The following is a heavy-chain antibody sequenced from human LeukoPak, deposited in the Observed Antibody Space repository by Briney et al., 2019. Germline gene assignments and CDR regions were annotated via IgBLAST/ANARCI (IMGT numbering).Heavy chain of an antibody. CDR2: IYYSGST. V-gene: IGHV4-31*03. CDR3: ARVRYCSSTSCATYFDY. D-gene: IGHD2-2*01. CDR1: GGSISSGGYY. J-gene: IGHJ4*02. Sequence: PSETLSLTCTVSGGSISSGGYYWSWIRQHPGKGPEWIGYIYYSGSTYYNPSLKSRVTISVDTSKNQFSLKLSSVTAADTAVYYCARVRYCSSTSCATYFDYWGQGTLVTVSS.